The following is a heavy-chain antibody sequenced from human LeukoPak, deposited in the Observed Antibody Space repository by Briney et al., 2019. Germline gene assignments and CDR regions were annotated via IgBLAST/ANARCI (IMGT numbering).Heavy chain of an antibody. D-gene: IGHD3-22*01. CDR2: IIPIFGTA. CDR1: GGTFSSYA. V-gene: IGHV1-69*05. J-gene: IGHJ4*02. Sequence: ASVKVSCKASGGTFSSYAISWVRQAPGQGLEWMGRIIPIFGTANYAQKFQGRVTITTDESTSTAYMELSSLRSEDTAVYYCARDEYDSSGYYYASAREGYWGQGTLVTVSS. CDR3: ARDEYDSSGYYYASAREGY.